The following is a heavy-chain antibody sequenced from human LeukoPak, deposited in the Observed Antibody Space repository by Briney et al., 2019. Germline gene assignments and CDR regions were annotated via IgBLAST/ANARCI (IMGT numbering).Heavy chain of an antibody. CDR3: AKSFRSTSLDY. D-gene: IGHD2-2*01. CDR1: GFSFSSYR. Sequence: GGSLRLSCAASGFSFSSYRMNWVRQAPGKGLEWVSSVSNSGDYIHYADSVKGRFTISRDNSRNALYLQMNSLRAGDTAVYYCAKSFRSTSLDYWGQGTLVTVSS. CDR2: VSNSGDYI. J-gene: IGHJ4*02. V-gene: IGHV3-21*04.